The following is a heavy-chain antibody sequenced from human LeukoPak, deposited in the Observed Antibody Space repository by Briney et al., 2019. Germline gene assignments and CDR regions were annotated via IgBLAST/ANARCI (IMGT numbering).Heavy chain of an antibody. CDR3: ASLRRGSIDY. CDR2: IYYSGST. V-gene: IGHV4-59*01. D-gene: IGHD4-17*01. CDR1: GGSISSYY. Sequence: PSETLSLTCIVSGGSISSYYWSWIRQPPGKGLEWIGYIYYSGSTNYIPSLKSRVTISVDTSKNQFSLKLSSVTAADTAVYYCASLRRGSIDYWGQGTLVTVSS. J-gene: IGHJ4*02.